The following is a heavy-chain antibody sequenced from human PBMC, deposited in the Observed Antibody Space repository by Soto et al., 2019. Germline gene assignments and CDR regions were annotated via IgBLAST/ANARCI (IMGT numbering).Heavy chain of an antibody. D-gene: IGHD3-10*01. V-gene: IGHV3-7*01. Sequence: GGSLRLSCAASGFTFSSYWMSWVRQAPGKGLEWVANIKQDGSEKYYVDSVKGRFTISRDNAKNSLYLQMNSLRAEDTAVYYCAREGVVRGVIYYYYYYGMDVWGQGTTVTVSS. CDR3: AREGVVRGVIYYYYYYGMDV. CDR2: IKQDGSEK. J-gene: IGHJ6*02. CDR1: GFTFSSYW.